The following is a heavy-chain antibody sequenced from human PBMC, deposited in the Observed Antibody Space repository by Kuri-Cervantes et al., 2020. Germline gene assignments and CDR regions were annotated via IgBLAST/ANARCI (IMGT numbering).Heavy chain of an antibody. CDR2: ISYDGSNK. Sequence: GKSLKISCAASGFTFSDYYMSWIRQAPGKGLEWVAVISYDGSNKYYADSVKGRFTISRDNSKNTLYLQMNSLRAEDTAVYYCARDLYPYSSGWYPGFDYWGQGTLVTVSS. CDR1: GFTFSDYY. V-gene: IGHV3-30-3*01. J-gene: IGHJ4*02. D-gene: IGHD6-19*01. CDR3: ARDLYPYSSGWYPGFDY.